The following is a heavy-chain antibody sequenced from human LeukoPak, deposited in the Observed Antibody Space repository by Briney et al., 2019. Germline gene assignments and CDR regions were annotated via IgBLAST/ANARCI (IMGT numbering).Heavy chain of an antibody. CDR3: ARAVVPTSLRVWFDP. CDR2: IYYSGST. D-gene: IGHD2-2*02. J-gene: IGHJ5*02. Sequence: SETLSLTCDVSGGSISSSNWWNWVRQPPGKGLEWIGFIYYSGSTYYNPSLKSRITISLDTSKNQFSLNLTSVTAADTAVYYCARAVVPTSLRVWFDPWGQGTLVTVSS. CDR1: GGSISSSNW. V-gene: IGHV4-4*02.